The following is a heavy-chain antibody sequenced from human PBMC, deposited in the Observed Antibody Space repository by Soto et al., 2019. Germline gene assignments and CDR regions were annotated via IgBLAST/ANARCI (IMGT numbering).Heavy chain of an antibody. V-gene: IGHV4-34*01. Sequence: SETLSLTCAVYGGSFSGYYWSWIRQPPGKGLEWIGEINHSGSTNYNPSLKSRVTISVDTSKNQFSLKLSSVTAADTAVYYCASVAVVVPAATVRWFDPWGQGTLVTVSS. D-gene: IGHD2-2*01. J-gene: IGHJ5*02. CDR3: ASVAVVVPAATVRWFDP. CDR2: INHSGST. CDR1: GGSFSGYY.